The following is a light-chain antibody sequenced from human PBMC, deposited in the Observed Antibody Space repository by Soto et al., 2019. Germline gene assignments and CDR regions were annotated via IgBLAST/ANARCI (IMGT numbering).Light chain of an antibody. CDR3: QTWGTGFQF. J-gene: IGLJ2*01. CDR1: SGHSSYA. V-gene: IGLV4-69*01. CDR2: LNNDGSH. Sequence: QSPSASASLGASVKLTCTLSSGHSSYAIAWHQKQPGKGPRYLMDLNNDGSHTKGDGIPDRFSGSSSGADRFLIISSLQSEDEADYYCQTWGTGFQFFGGGTKLTVL.